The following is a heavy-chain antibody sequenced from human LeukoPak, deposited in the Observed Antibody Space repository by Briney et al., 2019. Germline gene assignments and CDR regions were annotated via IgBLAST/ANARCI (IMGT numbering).Heavy chain of an antibody. Sequence: SETLSLNCAVYGGSFSGYYWSWIRQPPGKGLQGIGEINHSGSTNYNPSLKSRVTISVDTSKNQFSLKLSSVTAADTAVYYCARARRLVHWFDPWGQGTLVTVSS. D-gene: IGHD6-19*01. CDR1: GGSFSGYY. CDR2: INHSGST. CDR3: ARARRLVHWFDP. V-gene: IGHV4-34*01. J-gene: IGHJ5*02.